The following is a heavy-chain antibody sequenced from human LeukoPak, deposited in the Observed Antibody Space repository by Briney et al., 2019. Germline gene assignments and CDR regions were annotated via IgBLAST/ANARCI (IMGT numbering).Heavy chain of an antibody. D-gene: IGHD5-12*01. V-gene: IGHV4-61*02. CDR1: GGSISSSSYY. Sequence: PSETLSLTCTVSGGSISSSSYYWSWIRQPAGKGLEWIGRIYTSGSTNYNPSLKSRVTMSVDTSKNQFSLKLNSVTAADTAVYYCARVIGLPGGGYDTYYFDYWGQGTLVTVSS. CDR2: IYTSGST. J-gene: IGHJ4*02. CDR3: ARVIGLPGGGYDTYYFDY.